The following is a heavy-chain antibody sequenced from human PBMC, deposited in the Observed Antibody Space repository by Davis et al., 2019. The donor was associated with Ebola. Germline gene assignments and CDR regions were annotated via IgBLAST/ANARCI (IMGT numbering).Heavy chain of an antibody. V-gene: IGHV4-34*01. J-gene: IGHJ2*01. CDR2: INHSEGT. CDR3: ARGFIAARPRYFDL. D-gene: IGHD6-6*01. Sequence: MPSETLSLTCAVYGGSFSGYYWSWIRQPPGKGLEWIGRINHSEGTNYNPSLKSRVTISVDTSNNQFSLKLSSVTAADTAVYYCARGFIAARPRYFDLWGRGTLVTVSS. CDR1: GGSFSGYY.